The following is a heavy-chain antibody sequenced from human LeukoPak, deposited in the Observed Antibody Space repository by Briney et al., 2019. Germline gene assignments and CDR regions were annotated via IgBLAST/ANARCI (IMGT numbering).Heavy chain of an antibody. D-gene: IGHD4-17*01. CDR2: ITGSGANT. CDR3: AKDPNGDYIGAYDF. J-gene: IGHJ3*01. Sequence: AGGSLRLSCAASGFTFSNYVMIWFRQAPRRGLEWVSTITGSGANTYYADSVTGRFTISRDNSKNTLFLQMNSLRAEDTAVYYCAKDPNGDYIGAYDFWGQGTMVSVSS. CDR1: GFTFSNYV. V-gene: IGHV3-23*01.